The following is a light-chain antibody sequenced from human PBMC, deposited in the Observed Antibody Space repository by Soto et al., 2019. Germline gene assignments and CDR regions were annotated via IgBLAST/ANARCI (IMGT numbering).Light chain of an antibody. V-gene: IGLV2-8*01. CDR3: KSYAGSNTYV. J-gene: IGLJ1*01. Sequence: QSSLTQPPSASGSPGQSVTISCTGTKSDIGVYAFVSWYQHHPGKAPRLIIYEVVQRPSGVPDRFSGSKSGNTASLTVSGLQAADEADYFCKSYAGSNTYVFGSGTKV. CDR1: KSDIGVYAF. CDR2: EVV.